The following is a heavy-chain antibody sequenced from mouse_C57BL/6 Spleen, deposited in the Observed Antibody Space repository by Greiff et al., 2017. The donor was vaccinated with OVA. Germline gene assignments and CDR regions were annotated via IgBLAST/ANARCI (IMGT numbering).Heavy chain of an antibody. CDR3: ARGRTYYSNYVTGVDY. J-gene: IGHJ4*01. Sequence: VHLVESGAELVKPGASVKISCKASGYAFSSYWMNWVKQRPGKGLEWIGQIYPGDGDTNYNGKFKGKATLTADKSSSTAYMQLSSLTSEDSAVYFCARGRTYYSNYVTGVDYWGQGTSVTVSS. CDR2: IYPGDGDT. V-gene: IGHV1-80*01. D-gene: IGHD2-5*01. CDR1: GYAFSSYW.